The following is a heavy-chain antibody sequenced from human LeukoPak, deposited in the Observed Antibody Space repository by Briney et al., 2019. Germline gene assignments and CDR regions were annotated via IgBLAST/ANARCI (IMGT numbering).Heavy chain of an antibody. CDR3: ARGQQYCSSTSCYTLRGFDP. V-gene: IGHV1-8*01. J-gene: IGHJ5*02. CDR2: MNPNSGNT. CDR1: GYTFTSYD. Sequence: AASVKVSCKASGYTFTSYDINWVRQAIGQGLEWMGWMNPNSGNTGYAQKFQGRVTMTRNTSISTAYMELSSLRSEDTAVYYCARGQQYCSSTSCYTLRGFDPWGQGTLVTVSS. D-gene: IGHD2-2*02.